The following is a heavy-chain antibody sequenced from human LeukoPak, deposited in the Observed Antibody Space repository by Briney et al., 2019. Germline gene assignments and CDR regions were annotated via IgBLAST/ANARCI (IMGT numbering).Heavy chain of an antibody. CDR1: EFTFNNYA. CDR3: AKGLSASGRFNAFDI. V-gene: IGHV3-23*01. D-gene: IGHD3-3*01. J-gene: IGHJ3*02. Sequence: PGRSLRLSCVASEFTFNNYAISSVRQAPGKWLEWVAAVSGSGGSTYHADSVKGRFTISRDNSKNTLYLQMTSLRVEDTAVYHCAKGLSASGRFNAFDIWGQGTMVTVSS. CDR2: VSGSGGST.